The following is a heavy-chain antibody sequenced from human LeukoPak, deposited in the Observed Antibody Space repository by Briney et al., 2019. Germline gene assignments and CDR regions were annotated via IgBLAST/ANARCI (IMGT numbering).Heavy chain of an antibody. CDR2: IYYSGST. J-gene: IGHJ4*02. CDR3: ARQGVATNQLDY. D-gene: IGHD6-13*01. V-gene: IGHV4-39*01. Sequence: SETLSLTCTVSGGSISSSSYYWGWIRQPPGKGLEWIGSIYYSGSTYYNPSLKSRVTISVDTSKYQFSLKLSSVTAADTAVYYCARQGVATNQLDYWGQGTLVTVSS. CDR1: GGSISSSSYY.